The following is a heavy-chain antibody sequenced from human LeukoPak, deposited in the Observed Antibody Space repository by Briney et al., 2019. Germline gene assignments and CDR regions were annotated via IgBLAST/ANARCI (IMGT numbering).Heavy chain of an antibody. CDR2: FDPEDGET. CDR3: ATDLSSHYYYMDV. V-gene: IGHV1-24*01. CDR1: GYTLTELS. Sequence: ASEKVSCKVSGYTLTELSMHWVRQAPGKGLEWMGGFDPEDGETIYAQKFQGRVTMTEDTSTDTAYMELSSLRSEDTAVYYCATDLSSHYYYMDVWGKGTTVTVSS. J-gene: IGHJ6*03. D-gene: IGHD3-10*01.